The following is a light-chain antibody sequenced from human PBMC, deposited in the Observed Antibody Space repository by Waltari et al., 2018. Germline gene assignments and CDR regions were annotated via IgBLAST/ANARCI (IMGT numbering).Light chain of an antibody. Sequence: QSALTQPASVSGSPGQSITISCTGSTSDVGGYNLVSWYRQFPNKAPQLIIYEGTRRPSVVASRFYASKSGNTASLTISGLQAEDEALYFCSSYARSDNSVLFGGGTQLSVL. V-gene: IGLV2-23*01. CDR1: TSDVGGYNL. J-gene: IGLJ2*01. CDR3: SSYARSDNSVL. CDR2: EGT.